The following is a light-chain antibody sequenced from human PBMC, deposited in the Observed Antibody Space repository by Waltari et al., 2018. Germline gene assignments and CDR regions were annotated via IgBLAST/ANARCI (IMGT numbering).Light chain of an antibody. CDR1: QSVSSN. Sequence: EIVMMQSPATLSVSPGERATLSCRATQSVSSNLAWYQQKPGQAPRLLIDGASTMASGIPARFSGSGSGTEFTLTISSLQSEDFSVYYCQQYNKWPPMYTFGQGTKLEIK. V-gene: IGKV3D-15*01. CDR2: GAS. CDR3: QQYNKWPPMYT. J-gene: IGKJ2*01.